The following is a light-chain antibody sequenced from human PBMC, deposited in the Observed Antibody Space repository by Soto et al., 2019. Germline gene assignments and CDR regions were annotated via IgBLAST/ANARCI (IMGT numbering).Light chain of an antibody. Sequence: EIVLTQSPGTLSLSPGERATLSCRANQSISHYLAWYQHKPGQAPRLLIYHASSRATGIPDRFSGSGSGTDFTLTISRLEPEDFAVYYCQHYGSPYTFGQGTKLETK. J-gene: IGKJ2*01. CDR3: QHYGSPYT. CDR1: QSISHY. V-gene: IGKV3-20*01. CDR2: HAS.